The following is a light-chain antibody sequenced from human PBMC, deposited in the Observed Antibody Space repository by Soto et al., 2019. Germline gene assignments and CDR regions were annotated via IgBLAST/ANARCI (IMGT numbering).Light chain of an antibody. J-gene: IGKJ5*01. CDR3: QQRSNWAIT. Sequence: EVGLTHSPAAVSLSPGERATLSCRASQSVSSYLAWYQQKPGQAPRLLIYDASNRATGIPARFSGSGSGTDFTLTISSLEPEDFAVYYCQQRSNWAITFGQGTRLEIK. CDR2: DAS. CDR1: QSVSSY. V-gene: IGKV3-11*01.